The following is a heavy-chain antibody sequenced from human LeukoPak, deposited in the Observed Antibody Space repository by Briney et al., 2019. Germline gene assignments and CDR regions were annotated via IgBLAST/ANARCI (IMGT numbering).Heavy chain of an antibody. CDR1: GYAFIKYG. D-gene: IGHD4-17*01. J-gene: IGHJ4*02. Sequence: ASVKVSCKASGYAFIKYGISWVRQAPGEGLEWLGWIDANNGDTNYAQKVRVRVTMTTDTSTTTAYKELRSLRSDDTAVYYCARDPDGDNDFDFWGQGTLVTVSS. V-gene: IGHV1-18*01. CDR2: IDANNGDT. CDR3: ARDPDGDNDFDF.